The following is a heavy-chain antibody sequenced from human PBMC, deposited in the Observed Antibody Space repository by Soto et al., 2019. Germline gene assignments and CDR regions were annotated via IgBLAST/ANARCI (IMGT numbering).Heavy chain of an antibody. CDR3: ARDERDVVVVAATPYYYYGMDV. D-gene: IGHD2-15*01. CDR1: GYTFTGYY. J-gene: IGHJ6*02. Sequence: ASVKVSCKASGYTFTGYYMHWVRQAPGQGLEWMGWINPNSGGTNYAQKFQGRVTMTRDTSISTAYMELSRLGSDDTAVYYCARDERDVVVVAATPYYYYGMDVWGQGTTVTVSS. CDR2: INPNSGGT. V-gene: IGHV1-2*02.